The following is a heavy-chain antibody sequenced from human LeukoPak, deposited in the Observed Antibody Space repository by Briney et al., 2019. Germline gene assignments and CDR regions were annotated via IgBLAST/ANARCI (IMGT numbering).Heavy chain of an antibody. CDR1: GFTFSSYG. CDR2: IWYDGSNK. Sequence: GGSLRLSCAASGFTFSSYGMHWVRQAPGKGLEWVAVIWYDGSNKYYADSVKGRFTISRDNAKNSLYLQMNSLRAEDTAVYYCARGEAVAAPVDYWGQGTLVTVSS. J-gene: IGHJ4*02. V-gene: IGHV3-33*01. D-gene: IGHD6-19*01. CDR3: ARGEAVAAPVDY.